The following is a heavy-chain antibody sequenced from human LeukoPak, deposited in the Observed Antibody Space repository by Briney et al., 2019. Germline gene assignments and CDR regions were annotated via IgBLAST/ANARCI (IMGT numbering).Heavy chain of an antibody. V-gene: IGHV3-74*01. CDR3: AREGIAVAGPLDY. CDR2: INSDGSST. J-gene: IGHJ4*02. D-gene: IGHD6-19*01. CDR1: GFIFENYW. Sequence: GGSLRLSCAASGFIFENYWMNWVRQAPGKGLVWVSRINSDGSSTSYADSVKGRFTISRDNAKNTLYLQMNSLRAEDTAVYYCAREGIAVAGPLDYWGQGTLVTVSS.